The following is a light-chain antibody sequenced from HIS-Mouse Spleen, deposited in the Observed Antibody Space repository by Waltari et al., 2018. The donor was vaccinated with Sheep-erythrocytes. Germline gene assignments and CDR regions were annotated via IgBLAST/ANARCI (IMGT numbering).Light chain of an antibody. CDR2: EGS. Sequence: QSALTQPASVSGSPGQSITISCTGTSSDVGSYNLVSWYQQHPGKAPKLMIYEGSKRPSGVSNRLSCSKSGKPASLTICGLQAEDEANYDCCSYAGSSTFVVFGGGTKLTVL. J-gene: IGLJ2*01. V-gene: IGLV2-23*01. CDR1: SSDVGSYNL. CDR3: CSYAGSSTFVV.